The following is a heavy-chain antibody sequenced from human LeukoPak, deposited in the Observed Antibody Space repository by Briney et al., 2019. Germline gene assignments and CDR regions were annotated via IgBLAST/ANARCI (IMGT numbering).Heavy chain of an antibody. CDR2: ISGGADYK. CDR1: GFTFGSYI. CDR3: AKGGAYERFDY. D-gene: IGHD1-1*01. J-gene: IGHJ4*02. V-gene: IGHV3-23*01. Sequence: GGSLRLSCAASGFTFGSYIMSWVRQAPGKGLERVSGISGGADYKYYADSVKGRFTVSRDNSKNTLYLETVSLRAEDTAVYYCAKGGAYERFDYWGQGTLVTVSS.